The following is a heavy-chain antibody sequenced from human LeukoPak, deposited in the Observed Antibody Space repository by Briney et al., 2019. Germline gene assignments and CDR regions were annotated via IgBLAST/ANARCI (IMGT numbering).Heavy chain of an antibody. Sequence: PSETLSLTCTVSGGSTSGRYWTWIRQPPGKGLEWIGYIHNDGRTNYNPSFKSRVIISLDTSNNQFSLNLKSVTAADTAAYYCARLVNYGYSDYWGQGTLVTVSS. D-gene: IGHD3-22*01. CDR2: IHNDGRT. CDR1: GGSTSGRY. J-gene: IGHJ4*02. CDR3: ARLVNYGYSDY. V-gene: IGHV4-59*11.